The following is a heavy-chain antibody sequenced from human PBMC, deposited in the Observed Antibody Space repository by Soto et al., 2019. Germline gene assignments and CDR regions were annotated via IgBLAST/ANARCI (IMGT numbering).Heavy chain of an antibody. CDR1: GGSISSYY. Sequence: SETLSLTCTVSGGSISSYYWSWIRQPAGKGLEWIGRIYTSGSTNYNPSLKSRVTMSVDTSKNQFSLKLSSVTAADTAVYYCARGSPLDYGSGSYYNPYYYYGMDVWGQGTTVTVSS. J-gene: IGHJ6*02. V-gene: IGHV4-4*07. CDR3: ARGSPLDYGSGSYYNPYYYYGMDV. CDR2: IYTSGST. D-gene: IGHD3-10*01.